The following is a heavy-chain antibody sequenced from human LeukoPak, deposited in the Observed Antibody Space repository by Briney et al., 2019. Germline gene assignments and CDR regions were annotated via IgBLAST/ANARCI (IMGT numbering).Heavy chain of an antibody. J-gene: IGHJ4*02. D-gene: IGHD3-10*01. Sequence: SETLSLTCTVSGGSISSYYWSWIRQPPGKGLEWIGYISYSGITNYNPSLKSRVTISIDTSKNQFSLKLSSVTAADTAVYYCARGMVRGVIHFDYWGQGTLVTVSS. CDR3: ARGMVRGVIHFDY. CDR2: ISYSGIT. CDR1: GGSISSYY. V-gene: IGHV4-59*08.